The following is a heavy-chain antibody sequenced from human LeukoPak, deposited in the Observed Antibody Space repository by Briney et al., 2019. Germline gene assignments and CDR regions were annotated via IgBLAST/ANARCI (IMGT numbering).Heavy chain of an antibody. D-gene: IGHD6-13*01. V-gene: IGHV1-2*04. CDR1: GYTFTSYY. Sequence: ASVKVSCKASGYTFTSYYMHWVRQAPGQGLEWMGWINPNSGGTNYAQKFQGWVTMTRDTSISTAYMELSRLRSDDTAVYYCARYRAAAAHSGKYGMDVWGQGTTVTVSS. CDR3: ARYRAAAAHSGKYGMDV. J-gene: IGHJ6*02. CDR2: INPNSGGT.